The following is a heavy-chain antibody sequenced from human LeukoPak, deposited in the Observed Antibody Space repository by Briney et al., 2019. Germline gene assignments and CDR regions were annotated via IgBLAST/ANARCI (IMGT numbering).Heavy chain of an antibody. J-gene: IGHJ6*03. V-gene: IGHV1-8*03. Sequence: ASVKVSCKTSGYTFTGYYMHWVRQAPGQGLEWMGWMNPNSGNTGYAQKFQGRVTITRNTSISTAYMELSSLRSEDTAVYYCARGAHDFWSGYYYYYYYYMDVWGKGTSVTVSS. D-gene: IGHD3-3*01. CDR1: GYTFTGYY. CDR3: ARGAHDFWSGYYYYYYYYMDV. CDR2: MNPNSGNT.